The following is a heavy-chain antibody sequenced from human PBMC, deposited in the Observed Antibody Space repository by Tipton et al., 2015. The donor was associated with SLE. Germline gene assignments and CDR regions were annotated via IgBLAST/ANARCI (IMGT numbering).Heavy chain of an antibody. J-gene: IGHJ4*02. CDR2: INHSGST. V-gene: IGHV4-34*01. CDR1: GGSISSYY. Sequence: AGLVKPSETLSLTCTVSGGSISSYYWSWIRQPPGKGLEWIGEINHSGSTNYNPSLKSRVTISVDTSKNQFSLKLSSVTAADTAVYYCASYSSSYFDYWGQGTLVTVSS. CDR3: ASYSSSYFDY. D-gene: IGHD6-6*01.